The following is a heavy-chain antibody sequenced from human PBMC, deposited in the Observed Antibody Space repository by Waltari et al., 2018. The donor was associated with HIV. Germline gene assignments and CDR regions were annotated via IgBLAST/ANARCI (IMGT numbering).Heavy chain of an antibody. J-gene: IGHJ4*02. CDR1: GGSISSSSYY. CDR3: ARDQNIAAAGTSLDY. CDR2: IYYSGST. D-gene: IGHD6-13*01. V-gene: IGHV4-39*07. Sequence: QLQLQESGPGLVKPSETLSLTCPVSGGSISSSSYYWGWIRQHPGKGLEWIGSIYYSGSTYYNPSLKSRVTISVDTSKNQFSLKLSSVTAADTAVYYCARDQNIAAAGTSLDYWGQGTLVTVSS.